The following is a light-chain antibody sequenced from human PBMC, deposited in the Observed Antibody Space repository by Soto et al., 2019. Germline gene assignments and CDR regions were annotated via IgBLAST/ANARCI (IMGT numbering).Light chain of an antibody. J-gene: IGKJ5*01. CDR2: GAS. Sequence: EIVLTQSPGTLYLSPGERATLSCRASQSVSSSYLAWYQQKPGQAPRFLIYGASSRATGIPDRFSGSGSGTDCTLTISRLEPEDCSVDSCQKYGRSPTTVGQGTRLESK. CDR3: QKYGRSPTT. V-gene: IGKV3-20*01. CDR1: QSVSSSY.